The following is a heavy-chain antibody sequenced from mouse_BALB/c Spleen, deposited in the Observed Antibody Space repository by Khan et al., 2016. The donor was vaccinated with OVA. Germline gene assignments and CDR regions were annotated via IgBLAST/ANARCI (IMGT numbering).Heavy chain of an antibody. CDR1: GFSLTSYG. CDR3: AREYGISHYAMGY. CDR2: IWAGGST. Sequence: QVQLKESGPGLVAPSQSLSITCTVSGFSLTSYGVHWVRQPPGEGLEWLGVIWAGGSTNYNSAPMSRLSISKDNSKSRVFLKIYSLQTDDTAMYYCAREYGISHYAMGYWGQGTSVTVSS. D-gene: IGHD2-10*02. J-gene: IGHJ4*01. V-gene: IGHV2-9*02.